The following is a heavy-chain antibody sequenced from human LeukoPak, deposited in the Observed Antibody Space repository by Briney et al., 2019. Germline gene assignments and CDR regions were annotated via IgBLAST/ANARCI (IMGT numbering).Heavy chain of an antibody. D-gene: IGHD4-17*01. Sequence: GGSLRLSCAASGFTFSSYAMSWVRQAPGKGLEWVSAISGSGGSTYYADSVKGRFTISRDNPKNTLYLRMNSLRAEDTAVYYCAKDSPYGDYESYWGQGTLVTVSS. CDR2: ISGSGGST. CDR3: AKDSPYGDYESY. CDR1: GFTFSSYA. J-gene: IGHJ4*02. V-gene: IGHV3-23*01.